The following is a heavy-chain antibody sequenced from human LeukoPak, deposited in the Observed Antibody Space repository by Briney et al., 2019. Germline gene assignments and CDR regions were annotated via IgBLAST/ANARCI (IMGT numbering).Heavy chain of an antibody. CDR2: ISYDGSNE. CDR3: ASTNYRGGTTGYNWFDP. V-gene: IGHV3-30*09. D-gene: IGHD5-24*01. J-gene: IGHJ5*02. CDR1: GFTFSTYA. Sequence: GGSLRLSCAASGFTFSTYAMHWVRQAPGKGLEWVAVISYDGSNEYYADSVKGRFAISRDNSKNMLYLQMNSLRAEDTAVYYCASTNYRGGTTGYNWFDPWGQGTLVTVSS.